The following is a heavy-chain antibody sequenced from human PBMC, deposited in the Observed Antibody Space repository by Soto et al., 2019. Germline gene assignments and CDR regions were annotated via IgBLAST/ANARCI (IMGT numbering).Heavy chain of an antibody. V-gene: IGHV4-31*03. D-gene: IGHD2-2*01. CDR1: GGSISSGGYY. J-gene: IGHJ4*02. CDR2: ISYSGNT. CDR3: ATTVVFSQPLPESDY. Sequence: KTSETLSLTCTVSGGSISSGGYYWNWVRQHPGKGLEWIGYISYSGNTYYNPSLRSRVTISVDTSKNYFSLKLTSVTAADTAVYYCATTVVFSQPLPESDYWGQGTLVTVYS.